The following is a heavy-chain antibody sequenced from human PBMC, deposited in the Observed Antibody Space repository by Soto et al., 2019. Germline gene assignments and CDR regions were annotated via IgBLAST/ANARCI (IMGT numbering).Heavy chain of an antibody. Sequence: LRLSCAASGFTFRSYGMHWVRQAPGKGLEWVAVIWYDGSNKYYADSVKGRFTISRDNSKNALYLQMNSLRAEDTAVYYCARDRVQGYYYYYGMDVWGQGTTVTVSS. CDR3: ARDRVQGYYYYYGMDV. V-gene: IGHV3-33*01. J-gene: IGHJ6*02. D-gene: IGHD1-1*01. CDR2: IWYDGSNK. CDR1: GFTFRSYG.